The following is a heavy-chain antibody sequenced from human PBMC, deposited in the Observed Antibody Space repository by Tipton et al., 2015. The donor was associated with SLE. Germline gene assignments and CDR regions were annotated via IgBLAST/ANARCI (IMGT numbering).Heavy chain of an antibody. J-gene: IGHJ3*02. CDR3: ARPIVGVAAFHI. V-gene: IGHV4-59*11. CDR1: GGSISSHY. Sequence: TLSLTCTVSGGSISSHYWSWIRQPPGKGLEWIGSIYHSGSPNYNPSLKSRVTTSVDTSKNQFSLKLSSVTAADTAVYFCARPIVGVAAFHIWGPGTMVTVSS. D-gene: IGHD1-26*01. CDR2: IYHSGSP.